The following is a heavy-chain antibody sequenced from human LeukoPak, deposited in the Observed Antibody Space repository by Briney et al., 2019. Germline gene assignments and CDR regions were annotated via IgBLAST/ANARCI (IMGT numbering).Heavy chain of an antibody. J-gene: IGHJ4*02. CDR1: GYTFTSYD. CDR2: MNPNNGNT. V-gene: IGHV1-8*01. CDR3: ARETARIFDY. D-gene: IGHD2-15*01. Sequence: ASVKVSCKASGYTFTSYDINWVRQATGQGLEWMGWMNPNNGNTGYAQKFQGRVSMTRNTSISTAYMELSSLESEDTAVYYCARETARIFDYWGQGTLVTVSS.